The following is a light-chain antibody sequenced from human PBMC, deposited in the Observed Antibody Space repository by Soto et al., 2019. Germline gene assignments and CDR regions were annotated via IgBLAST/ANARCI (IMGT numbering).Light chain of an antibody. J-gene: IGLJ2*01. CDR1: SSDVGGSNY. CDR2: EVS. Sequence: QSALTQPPSASGSPGQSVTISCTGTSSDVGGSNYVSWYQQHPGKAPKLMIYEVSTRPSGVPDRFSGSKSGNTASLTVSGLQAEDEADYYCSSYAGSNNFVVFGGGTQLTVL. CDR3: SSYAGSNNFVV. V-gene: IGLV2-8*01.